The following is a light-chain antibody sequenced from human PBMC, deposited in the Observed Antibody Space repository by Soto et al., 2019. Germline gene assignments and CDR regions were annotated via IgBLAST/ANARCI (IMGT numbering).Light chain of an antibody. Sequence: QSALTQPASVSGSPGQSITISCTGTSSDVGGYNYVSWYQQHPGKAPKLMIYDVSNRPSGVSNRFSGSKSGSTASLSISGLQAEDEADYYCSSYTGSSTHVFGTGTKLTVL. CDR3: SSYTGSSTHV. J-gene: IGLJ1*01. CDR1: SSDVGGYNY. V-gene: IGLV2-14*01. CDR2: DVS.